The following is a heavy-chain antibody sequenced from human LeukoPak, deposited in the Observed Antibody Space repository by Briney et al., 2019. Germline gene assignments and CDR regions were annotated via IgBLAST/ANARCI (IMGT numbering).Heavy chain of an antibody. Sequence: GASVKVSYKASGGTFSSYAISWVRQAPGQGLEWMGGIIPIFGTANYAQKFQGRVTITADESTSTAYMELSSLRSEDTAVYYCASPSQVVAAIKGAFDIWGQGTMVTVSS. V-gene: IGHV1-69*13. J-gene: IGHJ3*02. D-gene: IGHD2-15*01. CDR1: GGTFSSYA. CDR2: IIPIFGTA. CDR3: ASPSQVVAAIKGAFDI.